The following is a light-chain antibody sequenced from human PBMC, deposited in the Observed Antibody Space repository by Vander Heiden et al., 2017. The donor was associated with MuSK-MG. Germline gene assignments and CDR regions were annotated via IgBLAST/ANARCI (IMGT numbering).Light chain of an antibody. CDR2: DEY. V-gene: IGKV3-11*01. CDR1: QNINNY. J-gene: IGKJ1*01. Sequence: EIVLTQSPVTLFLSPVERANLSCRASQNINNYFAWYQQKPGQAPRLLIFDEYTRGNGITARFSCSGSGTDLIFTISSLELEDFAVYFCQQRILGPPGGRFGQGTKVEIK. CDR3: QQRILGPPGGR.